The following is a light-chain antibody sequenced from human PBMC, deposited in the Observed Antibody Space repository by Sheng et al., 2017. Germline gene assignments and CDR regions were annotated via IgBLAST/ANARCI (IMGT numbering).Light chain of an antibody. CDR1: SSNIGEGYD. Sequence: QSVLTQPPSVSGAPGQTVTISCTGSSSNIGEGYDVHWYQQLPGTAPKLLIYGNRDRPSGVPDRFSGSKSGTSASLAITGLHAEDEADYYCCSYASSVSYVFGTGTKVTVL. CDR2: GNR. V-gene: IGLV1-40*01. J-gene: IGLJ1*01. CDR3: CSYASSVSYV.